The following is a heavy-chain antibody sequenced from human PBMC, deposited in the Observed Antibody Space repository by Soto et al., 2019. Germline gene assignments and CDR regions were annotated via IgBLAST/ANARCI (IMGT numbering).Heavy chain of an antibody. V-gene: IGHV1-18*01. CDR1: GYTFISYA. D-gene: IGHD3-9*01. J-gene: IGHJ6*02. Sequence: ASVKVSCKASGYTFISYAISWVRQVPGQGLEWMGRVSPYSGNTDSAQKFQGRVTMTTDTSTNTAYMDLRNLRSDDTAVYFCARDFLTRXPWGSATAQFSYYGMAVWGQGTTVTVSS. CDR3: ARDFLTRXPWGSATAQFSYYGMAV. CDR2: VSPYSGNT.